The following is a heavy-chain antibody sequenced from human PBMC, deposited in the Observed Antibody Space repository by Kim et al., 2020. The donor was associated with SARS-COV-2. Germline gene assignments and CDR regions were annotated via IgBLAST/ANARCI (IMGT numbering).Heavy chain of an antibody. Sequence: GGSLRLSCAASGFIFSDHYMDWVRQAPGKGLEWIGRIRNKANSYTTEYIASVKGRFSISRDDSKNSVYLQMNSLETEDTAVYYCARGGGSDWSTTAIDYWGQGTLVTVSP. CDR3: ARGGGSDWSTTAIDY. J-gene: IGHJ4*02. CDR2: IRNKANSYTT. D-gene: IGHD3-9*01. CDR1: GFIFSDHY. V-gene: IGHV3-72*01.